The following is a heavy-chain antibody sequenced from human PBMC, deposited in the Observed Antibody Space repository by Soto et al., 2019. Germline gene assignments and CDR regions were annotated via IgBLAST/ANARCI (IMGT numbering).Heavy chain of an antibody. Sequence: QVQLVQSGAEVKKPGSSVKVSCKASGGTFSSYAISWVRQAPGQGLEWMGGIIPIFGTANYAQKFQGRVTITADESTSTAYMKLSSLRSEDTAVYYCAGEYKAFCGGECSPWDANDYYCGMDVWGQGTTVTVSS. V-gene: IGHV1-69*01. CDR3: AGEYKAFCGGECSPWDANDYYCGMDV. CDR1: GGTFSSYA. CDR2: IIPIFGTA. J-gene: IGHJ6*02. D-gene: IGHD2-21*01.